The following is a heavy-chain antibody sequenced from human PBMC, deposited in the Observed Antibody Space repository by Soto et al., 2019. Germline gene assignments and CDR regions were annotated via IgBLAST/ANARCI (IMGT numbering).Heavy chain of an antibody. V-gene: IGHV1-3*01. CDR3: ARGEIGYDSSGYYYGFAFDI. CDR1: GYTFTSYA. CDR2: INAGNGNT. Sequence: ASVKVSCKASGYTFTSYAMHWVRQAPGQRLEWMGWINAGNGNTKYSQKFQGRVTITRDTSASTAYMELSSLRSEDTAVYYCARGEIGYDSSGYYYGFAFDIWGQGKMVTVSS. J-gene: IGHJ3*02. D-gene: IGHD3-22*01.